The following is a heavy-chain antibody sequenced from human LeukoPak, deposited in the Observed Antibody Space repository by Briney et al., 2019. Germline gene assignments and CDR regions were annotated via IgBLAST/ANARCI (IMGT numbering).Heavy chain of an antibody. CDR3: ARDNILTGNPDRFDY. CDR1: GGTFSSYA. Sequence: ASVKVSCKASGGTFSSYAISWVRQAPGQGLEWMGGIIPIFGTANYAQKFQGRVTITADESTSTAYMELSSLRSEDTAVYYCARDNILTGNPDRFDYWGQGALVTVSS. V-gene: IGHV1-69*13. J-gene: IGHJ4*02. CDR2: IIPIFGTA. D-gene: IGHD1-20*01.